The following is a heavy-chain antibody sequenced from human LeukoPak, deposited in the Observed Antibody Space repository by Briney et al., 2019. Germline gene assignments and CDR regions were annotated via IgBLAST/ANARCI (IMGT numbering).Heavy chain of an antibody. D-gene: IGHD6-13*01. J-gene: IGHJ4*02. V-gene: IGHV4-59*01. CDR3: ATGYSSTWYYFDY. Sequence: SETLSLTCSVSGGSIGGFYWSWIRQAPGEGLEWIGSIYYNGDTSYNPSLKSRLTISMDTSKNRFSLNLTSVTAADTAVYYCATGYSSTWYYFDYWGQGTLVTVSS. CDR1: GGSIGGFY. CDR2: IYYNGDT.